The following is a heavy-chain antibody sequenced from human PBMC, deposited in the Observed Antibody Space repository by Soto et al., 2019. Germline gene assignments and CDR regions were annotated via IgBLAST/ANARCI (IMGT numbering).Heavy chain of an antibody. V-gene: IGHV1-18*01. D-gene: IGHD1-7*01. CDR3: ARDELELRGAYYYYGMDV. CDR2: ISAYNGNT. Sequence: ASVKVSCKASGYTFTSYGISWVRQAPGQGLEWMGWISAYNGNTNYAQKLQGRVTMTTDTSTSTAYMELRSLRSDDTAVYYCARDELELRGAYYYYGMDVWGQGTTVTVS. J-gene: IGHJ6*02. CDR1: GYTFTSYG.